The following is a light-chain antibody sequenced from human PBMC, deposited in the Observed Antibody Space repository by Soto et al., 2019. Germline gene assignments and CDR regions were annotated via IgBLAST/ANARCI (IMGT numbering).Light chain of an antibody. CDR2: DAS. V-gene: IGKV3-15*01. Sequence: DIVMTQSPVILSVSPGERATLSCRTSQSVSISLAWYQHKPGQAPRLLIYDASTRDTGIPARFSGGGFGTEFTLTISSLQSEDFAVYYCQQYNDWPPVTFGPGTKV. CDR3: QQYNDWPPVT. J-gene: IGKJ3*01. CDR1: QSVSIS.